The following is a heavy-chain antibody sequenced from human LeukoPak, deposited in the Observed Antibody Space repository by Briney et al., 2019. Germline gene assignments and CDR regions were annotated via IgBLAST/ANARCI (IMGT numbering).Heavy chain of an antibody. CDR3: AKDYGSNPFDY. V-gene: IGHV3-23*01. CDR2: ISGSSDYT. J-gene: IGHJ4*02. CDR1: GFTFSSYA. Sequence: PGGSLRLSCAASGFTFSSYAMSWVRQAPGKGLEWVSVISGSSDYTDYAGSVKGRFTISRDNSKNTLYLQMNSLRVEDTAVYYCAKDYGSNPFDYWGQGTLVTVSS. D-gene: IGHD4-23*01.